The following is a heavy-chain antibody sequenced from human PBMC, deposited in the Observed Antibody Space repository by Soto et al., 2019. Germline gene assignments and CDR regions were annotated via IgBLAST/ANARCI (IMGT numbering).Heavy chain of an antibody. CDR1: GYSFTKYG. CDR3: ARTDCSSTRCYNYYYYGMDV. V-gene: IGHV1-3*01. CDR2: INPGNGDT. Sequence: QVQLVQSGTEVKKPGASVKVSCKTSGYSFTKYGLHWVRQAPGQRLEWMGWINPGNGDTKYSQKFQVRVTITRDTSAITAYLELSSLRSEASAVFYGARTDCSSTRCYNYYYYGMDVWGQGTTVTVSS. D-gene: IGHD2-2*01. J-gene: IGHJ6*02.